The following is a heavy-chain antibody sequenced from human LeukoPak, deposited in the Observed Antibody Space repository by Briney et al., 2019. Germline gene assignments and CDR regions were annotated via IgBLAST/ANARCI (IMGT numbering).Heavy chain of an antibody. V-gene: IGHV4-4*07. CDR2: IYTSGST. CDR1: GGSISSYY. D-gene: IGHD2-15*01. J-gene: IGHJ3*02. CDR3: ARDPPRGWDAFDI. Sequence: PSETLSLTCTVSGGSISSYYWSWLRQPAGKGLEWIGRIYTSGSTNYNPSLKSRVTMSVDTSKNQFSLKLSSVTAADTAVYYCARDPPRGWDAFDIWGQGTMVTVSS.